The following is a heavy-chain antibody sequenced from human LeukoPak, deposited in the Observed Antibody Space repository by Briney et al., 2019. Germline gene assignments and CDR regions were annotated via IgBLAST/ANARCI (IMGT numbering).Heavy chain of an antibody. J-gene: IGHJ3*02. CDR1: GFTFSSYA. Sequence: PGGSLRLSCAASGFTFSSYAMSWVRQAPGKGLEWVSAISGSGGSTYYADSVKGRFTISRDNSENTLYLQMNSLRTEDTALYYCAKDRSGSYLGDASDIWGQGTMVTVSS. D-gene: IGHD1-26*01. CDR2: ISGSGGST. CDR3: AKDRSGSYLGDASDI. V-gene: IGHV3-23*01.